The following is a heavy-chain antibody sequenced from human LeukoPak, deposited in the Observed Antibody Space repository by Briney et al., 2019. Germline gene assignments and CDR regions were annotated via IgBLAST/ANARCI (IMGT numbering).Heavy chain of an antibody. D-gene: IGHD2-2*01. Sequence: KPSETLSLTCPVSGGSISSGDYYWSWIRQPPGKGLEWIGYIYYSGSTYYNPSLKSRFTISVDTSKNQFSLKLSSVTAADTAVYYCARVRIDCSSTSCYRERFDYWGQGTLVTVSS. J-gene: IGHJ4*02. CDR3: ARVRIDCSSTSCYRERFDY. V-gene: IGHV4-30-4*08. CDR1: GGSISSGDYY. CDR2: IYYSGST.